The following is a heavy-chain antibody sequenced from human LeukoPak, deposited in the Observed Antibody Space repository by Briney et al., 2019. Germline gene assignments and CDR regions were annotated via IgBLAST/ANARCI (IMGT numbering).Heavy chain of an antibody. Sequence: PGGSLRLSCAAPGFTFSSYWMHWVRQAPGKGLVWVSRINSDGRSTSYADSVKGRFTISRDNAMNTLYLQMNSLRAEDTGVYYCARIASHTSSWYDGGYWGQGTLVTVSS. V-gene: IGHV3-74*01. CDR2: INSDGRST. CDR3: ARIASHTSSWYDGGY. D-gene: IGHD6-13*01. CDR1: GFTFSSYW. J-gene: IGHJ4*02.